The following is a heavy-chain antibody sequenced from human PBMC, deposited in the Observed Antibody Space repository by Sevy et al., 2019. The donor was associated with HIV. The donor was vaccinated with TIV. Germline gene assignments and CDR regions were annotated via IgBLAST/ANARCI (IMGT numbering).Heavy chain of an antibody. Sequence: SETPSLTCTVSGGSITSLYWNWIRQPPGKGLEWIANIYYNGHINYNPSLKSRFTLSLDTSKNQFSLRLSSVTAADTAMYYCAGENAWGRGYSWGQGTLVTVSS. CDR2: IYYNGHI. CDR3: AGENAWGRGYS. J-gene: IGHJ4*02. D-gene: IGHD1-26*01. CDR1: GGSITSLY. V-gene: IGHV4-59*08.